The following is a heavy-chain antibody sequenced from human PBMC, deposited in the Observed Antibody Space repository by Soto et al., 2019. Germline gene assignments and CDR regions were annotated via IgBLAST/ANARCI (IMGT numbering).Heavy chain of an antibody. CDR3: ARHGYSYGGGYFDY. J-gene: IGHJ4*02. CDR1: SYY. D-gene: IGHD5-18*01. Sequence: SYYLQWXRQAXGQGLELLGVINPSGGGTKYADSVKGRFTISRDNSKNTLYLQMNSLRAEDTAVYYCARHGYSYGGGYFDYWGQGTLVTVSS. CDR2: INPSGGGT. V-gene: IGHV3-66*04.